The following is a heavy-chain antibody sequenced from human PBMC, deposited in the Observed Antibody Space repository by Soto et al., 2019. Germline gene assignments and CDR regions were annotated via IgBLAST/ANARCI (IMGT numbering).Heavy chain of an antibody. CDR3: AKYRRSEAEGFTLDF. V-gene: IGHV4-59*01. Sequence: PSETLSLPCPVSGDSINNYYWSWIRQPPGKRLEWIGYIYYTGSTTYNPSLESRVTMSVDTSKNQFSLKLSSVNAADTAVYYCAKYRRSEAEGFTLDFWGRGTLVTVYS. J-gene: IGHJ4*02. CDR1: GDSINNYY. D-gene: IGHD2-2*01. CDR2: IYYTGST.